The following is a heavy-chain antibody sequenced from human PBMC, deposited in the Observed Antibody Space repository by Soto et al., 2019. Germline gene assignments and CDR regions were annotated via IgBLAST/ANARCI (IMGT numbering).Heavy chain of an antibody. CDR2: IWYDGSNK. CDR3: ARDDGGGTLDY. J-gene: IGHJ4*02. CDR1: GFTFSSYG. D-gene: IGHD3-16*01. V-gene: IGHV3-33*01. Sequence: GWSLRLSCAASGFTFSSYGMHWVRQAPGKGLEWVAFIWYDGSNKYYADSVKGRFTISRDNSKNTLYLQMNSLRAEDTAVYYCARDDGGGTLDYWGQGTLVTVSS.